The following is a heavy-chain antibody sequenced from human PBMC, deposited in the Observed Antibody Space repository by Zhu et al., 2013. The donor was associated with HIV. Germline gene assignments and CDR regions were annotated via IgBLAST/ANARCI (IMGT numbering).Heavy chain of an antibody. CDR1: GYTFTGNY. D-gene: IGHD6-6*01. J-gene: IGHJ6*02. V-gene: IGHV1-2*02. Sequence: KKPGASVKVSCKASGYTFTGNYIHWVRQAPGQGLEWMGWINTHNGAANYAQKFQGRVTMTRDTSISTAYMELSRLRSDDTAVYYCARVGRGSSTYFYDMDVWGQGTTVTASS. CDR2: INTHNGAA. CDR3: ARVGRGSSTYFYDMDV.